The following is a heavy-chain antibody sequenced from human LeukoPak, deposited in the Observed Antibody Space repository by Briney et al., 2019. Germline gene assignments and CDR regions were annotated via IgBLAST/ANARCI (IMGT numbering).Heavy chain of an antibody. Sequence: GGSMRLSCAASGFTFSSYGMHWVRQGPGKGLEWVAVFWYDGSKKYYADSVKGRFTISRDISKKTLYLQMDSLRVEDTAVYYCTRDAGLCVHDYGGQGTLVTVSS. CDR1: GFTFSSYG. CDR2: FWYDGSKK. J-gene: IGHJ4*02. CDR3: TRDAGLCVHDY. D-gene: IGHD2-21*01. V-gene: IGHV3-33*01.